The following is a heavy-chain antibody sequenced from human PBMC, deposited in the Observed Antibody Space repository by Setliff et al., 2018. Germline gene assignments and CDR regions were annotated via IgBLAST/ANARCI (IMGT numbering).Heavy chain of an antibody. CDR2: INPNSGGA. J-gene: IGHJ2*01. V-gene: IGHV1-2*02. CDR3: ARGRASGGYFEVWYSDL. CDR1: GYTFAGYY. D-gene: IGHD3-22*01. Sequence: RASVKVSCKASGYTFAGYYMHWVRQAPGQGLEWMGWINPNSGGANYAQKFQGRVTMTRDTSISTGYMELSSLRSEDTAVYYCARGRASGGYFEVWYSDLWGRGTLVTVSS.